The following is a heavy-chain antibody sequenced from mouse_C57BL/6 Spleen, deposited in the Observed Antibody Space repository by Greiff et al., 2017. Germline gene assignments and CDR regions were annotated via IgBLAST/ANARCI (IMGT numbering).Heavy chain of an antibody. CDR3: TTVHYYGSSGWYFDV. Sequence: EVQLQQSGAELVRPGASVKLSCTASGFNIKDYYMHWVKQRPEQGLEWIGRIDPEDGDTEYAPKFQGKATMTADTSSNTAYLQLSSLTSEDTAVYYCTTVHYYGSSGWYFDVWGTGTTVTVSS. CDR2: IDPEDGDT. J-gene: IGHJ1*03. D-gene: IGHD1-1*01. V-gene: IGHV14-1*01. CDR1: GFNIKDYY.